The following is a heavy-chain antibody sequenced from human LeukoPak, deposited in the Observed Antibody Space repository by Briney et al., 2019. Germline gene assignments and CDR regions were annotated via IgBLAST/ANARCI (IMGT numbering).Heavy chain of an antibody. Sequence: GSLRLSCAASGFTFSDHIMNWVRQLPGKRLEWVAYVSGSGSTVYYADSVKGRFTISRDNAENSLYLQMNSLRAEDTAVYYCATSRTFDYWGQGTLVTVSS. CDR3: ATSRTFDY. D-gene: IGHD1-7*01. CDR2: VSGSGSTV. V-gene: IGHV3-48*04. J-gene: IGHJ4*02. CDR1: GFTFSDHI.